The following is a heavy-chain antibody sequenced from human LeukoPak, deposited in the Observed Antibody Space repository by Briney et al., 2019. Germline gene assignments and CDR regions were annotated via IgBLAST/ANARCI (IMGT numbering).Heavy chain of an antibody. D-gene: IGHD6-6*01. CDR3: ARDVGSSSSNWFDP. Sequence: GRSLRLSCAASGFTFSSYGMHWVRQAPGKGLEWVAVIWYDGSNKYYADSVKGRFTISRDNSKNTLYLQMNSLRAEDTAVYYCARDVGSSSSNWFDPWGQGTLVTVSS. CDR2: IWYDGSNK. V-gene: IGHV3-33*01. CDR1: GFTFSSYG. J-gene: IGHJ5*02.